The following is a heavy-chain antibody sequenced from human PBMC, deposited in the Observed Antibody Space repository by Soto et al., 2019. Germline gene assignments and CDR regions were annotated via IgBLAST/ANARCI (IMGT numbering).Heavy chain of an antibody. CDR3: TRPHYSSGWYVVEN. CDR2: IRSKANSYAT. D-gene: IGHD6-19*01. Sequence: GGSLRLSCAASGFTFSGSAMHWVRQASGKGLEWVGRIRSKANSYATAYAASVKGRFTISRDDSKNTAYLQMNSLKTEDTAVYYCTRPHYSSGWYVVENWGQGTLVTVSS. J-gene: IGHJ4*02. CDR1: GFTFSGSA. V-gene: IGHV3-73*01.